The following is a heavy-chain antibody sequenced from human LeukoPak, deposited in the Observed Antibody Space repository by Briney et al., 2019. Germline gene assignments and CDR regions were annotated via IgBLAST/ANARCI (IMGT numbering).Heavy chain of an antibody. D-gene: IGHD3-3*01. CDR1: GGSFSGYY. J-gene: IGHJ4*02. CDR3: ARANDFWSGDYLF. Sequence: KSSETLSLTCAVYGGSFSGYYWSWIRQPPGKGLEWIGEINHSGSTNYNPSLKSRVTISVDTSKNQFSLKLSSVTAADTAVYYCARANDFWSGDYLFWGQGTLVTVSS. V-gene: IGHV4-34*01. CDR2: INHSGST.